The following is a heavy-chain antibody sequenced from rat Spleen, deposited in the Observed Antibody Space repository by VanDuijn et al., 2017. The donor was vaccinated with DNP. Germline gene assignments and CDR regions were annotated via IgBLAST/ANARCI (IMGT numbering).Heavy chain of an antibody. J-gene: IGHJ4*01. CDR1: GLTFSNAD. CDR3: AIDLQTGRA. CDR2: ISSSGDKI. Sequence: EVQLVESGGGLVQPGRSMKLSCGASGLTFSNADMDWVRQAPTRGLAWVASISSSGDKIYYRDSVKGRFIISRDNAKSTLYLQMDSLRSEDTATYYCAIDLQTGRAWGQGTSVTVSS. V-gene: IGHV5-25*01. D-gene: IGHD3-2*01.